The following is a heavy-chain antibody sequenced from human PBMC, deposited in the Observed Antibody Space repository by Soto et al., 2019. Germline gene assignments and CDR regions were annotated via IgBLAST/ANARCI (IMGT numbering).Heavy chain of an antibody. D-gene: IGHD5-12*01. J-gene: IGHJ3*02. CDR3: TKEKSVMYSGYDAFDI. V-gene: IGHV3-48*03. CDR1: GFTFSSYE. CDR2: ISSSGTI. Sequence: PVGSLRLSCAASGFTFSSYEMDWVRQAPGKGLEWVAYISSSGTILYADSVEGRFTISRDNADNSLYLQMNSLRAEDTAVYYCTKEKSVMYSGYDAFDIWGRGTMVTVSS.